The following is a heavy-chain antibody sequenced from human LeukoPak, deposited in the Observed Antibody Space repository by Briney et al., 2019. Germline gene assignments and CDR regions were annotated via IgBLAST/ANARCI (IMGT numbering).Heavy chain of an antibody. J-gene: IGHJ4*02. CDR3: ARRSRVYCTNGVCYLFDY. Sequence: SETLSLTCTVSGGSISSYYWSWTRQPPGKGLEWIGYIYYSGSTNYNPSLKSRVTISVDTSKNQFSLKLSSVTAADTAVYYCARRSRVYCTNGVCYLFDYWGQGTLVTVSS. V-gene: IGHV4-59*08. CDR1: GGSISSYY. D-gene: IGHD2-8*01. CDR2: IYYSGST.